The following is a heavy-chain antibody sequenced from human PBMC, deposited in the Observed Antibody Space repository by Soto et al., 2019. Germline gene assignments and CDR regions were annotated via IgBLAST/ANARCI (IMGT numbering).Heavy chain of an antibody. J-gene: IGHJ6*04. CDR3: AKVGYSSPVGYPYGMNA. D-gene: IGHD6-19*01. V-gene: IGHV1-69*01. CDR2: IIPIFGTA. Sequence: QAQLEQSGGEVKKPGSSVKVSCKASRVAFSKFIVTWVRQAPGLGLEWVGGIIPIFGTANYAQKFQGRVTITADETRTTSYMEVNNLRSEDTAGYYCAKVGYSSPVGYPYGMNAGAKGTTVPVS. CDR1: RVAFSKFI.